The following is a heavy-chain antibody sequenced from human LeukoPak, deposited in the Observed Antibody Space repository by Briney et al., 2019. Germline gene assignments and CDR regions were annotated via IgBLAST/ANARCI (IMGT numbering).Heavy chain of an antibody. CDR3: AKELDSSGYFDY. V-gene: IGHV3-33*06. J-gene: IGHJ4*02. CDR1: GFTFSHYT. D-gene: IGHD3-22*01. CDR2: IWYDGSNK. Sequence: PGGSLRLSCAASGFTFSHYTMHWVRQAPGKGLEWVAIIWYDGSNKYYADSVKGRFTISRDNSKNTLFLQMNSLRADDTAVYYCAKELDSSGYFDYWGQGTLVTVSS.